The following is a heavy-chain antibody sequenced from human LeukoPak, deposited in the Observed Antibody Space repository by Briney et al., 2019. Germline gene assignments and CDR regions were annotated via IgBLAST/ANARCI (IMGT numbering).Heavy chain of an antibody. Sequence: KPSETLSLTCTVSGGSISSGSYYWSWIRQPAGKGLEWIGRIYTSGSTNYNPSLKSRVTISVDTSKNQFSLKLSSVTAADTAVYYCARAPLGTSIAAAGTWVYYMDVWGKGTTVTVSS. CDR1: GGSISSGSYY. V-gene: IGHV4-61*02. CDR3: ARAPLGTSIAAAGTWVYYMDV. D-gene: IGHD6-13*01. J-gene: IGHJ6*03. CDR2: IYTSGST.